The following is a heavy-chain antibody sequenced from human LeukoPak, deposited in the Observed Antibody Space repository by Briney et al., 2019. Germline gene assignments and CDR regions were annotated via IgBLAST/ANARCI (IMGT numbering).Heavy chain of an antibody. CDR1: GFTFSSYW. Sequence: PGGSLRLSCAASGFTFSSYWMHWVRQAPGKGLVWVSRINSDGSSTSYADSVKGRFTISRDNAKNSLYLQMNSLRAEDTAVYYCARDRGCGEHTIDYWGQGTLVTVSS. J-gene: IGHJ4*02. CDR3: ARDRGCGEHTIDY. V-gene: IGHV3-74*01. D-gene: IGHD2-21*01. CDR2: INSDGSST.